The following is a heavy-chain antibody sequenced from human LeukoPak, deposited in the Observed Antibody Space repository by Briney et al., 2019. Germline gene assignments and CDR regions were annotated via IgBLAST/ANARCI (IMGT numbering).Heavy chain of an antibody. Sequence: ASVKVSCKVSGYTLTELSMHWVRQAPGKGLEWMGGFDPEDGETIYAQRFQGRVTMTEDTSTDTAYMELSSLRSEDTAVYYCATGGPKGYYDFWSGYYARYYFDYWGQGTLATVSS. J-gene: IGHJ4*02. D-gene: IGHD3-3*01. CDR2: FDPEDGET. V-gene: IGHV1-24*01. CDR1: GYTLTELS. CDR3: ATGGPKGYYDFWSGYYARYYFDY.